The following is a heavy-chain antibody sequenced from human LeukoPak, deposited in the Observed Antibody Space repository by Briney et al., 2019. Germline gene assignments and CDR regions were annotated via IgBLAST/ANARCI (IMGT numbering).Heavy chain of an antibody. V-gene: IGHV3-30*02. D-gene: IGHD3-10*01. CDR1: GFTFSSYG. Sequence: GGSLRLSCAASGFTFSSYGMHWVRQAPGKGLEWVAVIWYDGSNKYYADSVKGRFTISRDNSKNTLYLQMNSLRAEDTAVYYCAKDPRITMVRGVIIDYYYGMDVWGQGTTVTVSS. CDR2: IWYDGSNK. CDR3: AKDPRITMVRGVIIDYYYGMDV. J-gene: IGHJ6*02.